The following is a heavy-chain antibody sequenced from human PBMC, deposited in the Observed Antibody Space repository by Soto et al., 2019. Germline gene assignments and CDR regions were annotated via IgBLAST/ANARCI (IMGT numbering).Heavy chain of an antibody. D-gene: IGHD1-1*01. CDR3: ARRHLEGEDYYYGMDV. Sequence: QVQLVQSGAEVKKPGSSVKVSCKASGGTFSSYAISWVRQAPGQGLEWMGGIIPIFGTANYAQKFQGRVTITADESTSTAYMELSSLRSEDTAVYYCARRHLEGEDYYYGMDVWGQGTTVTVSS. CDR1: GGTFSSYA. J-gene: IGHJ6*02. V-gene: IGHV1-69*12. CDR2: IIPIFGTA.